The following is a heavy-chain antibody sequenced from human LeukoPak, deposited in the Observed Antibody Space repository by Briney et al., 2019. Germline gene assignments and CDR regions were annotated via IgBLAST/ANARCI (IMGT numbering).Heavy chain of an antibody. CDR3: ARSGITKGWFDP. D-gene: IGHD1-7*01. J-gene: IGHJ5*02. Sequence: GWSLRLSCAASALTFSSYWMRWVRRAPGRGLKGVANIKQDGSDRYFVDSVKGRFTISRDNAKNSLYLQMNGLRADDTAVYYCARSGITKGWFDPWGQGTLVTVSA. V-gene: IGHV3-7*01. CDR1: ALTFSSYW. CDR2: IKQDGSDR.